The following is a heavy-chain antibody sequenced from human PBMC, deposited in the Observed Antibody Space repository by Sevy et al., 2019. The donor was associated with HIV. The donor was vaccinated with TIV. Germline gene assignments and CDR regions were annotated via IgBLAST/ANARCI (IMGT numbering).Heavy chain of an antibody. J-gene: IGHJ4*02. CDR1: GFTVDDKY. D-gene: IGHD6-19*01. CDR2: IFSSGST. CDR3: VSLFLSYRSGWSYYDY. Sequence: GGSLRLSCAISGFTVDDKYIIWVRQAPGKGLEWVSVIFSSGSTYYADSAKGRFTISRDNSKNTVYLQMNSLRAEDTAVYYCVSLFLSYRSGWSYYDYWGQGTLVTVSS. V-gene: IGHV3-66*02.